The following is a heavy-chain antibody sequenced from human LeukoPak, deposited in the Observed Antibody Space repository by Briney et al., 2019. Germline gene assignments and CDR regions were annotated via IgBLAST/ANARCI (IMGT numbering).Heavy chain of an antibody. Sequence: GGSLRLSCAASGFTFSSYAMSWVRQAPGKGLEWVSAISGSGGSTYYADSVKGRFTISRDNSKNTLYLQMNSLRAEDTAVYYCAKDIRYFDWLGPDYWGQGTLVTVPS. V-gene: IGHV3-23*01. CDR3: AKDIRYFDWLGPDY. CDR2: ISGSGGST. CDR1: GFTFSSYA. J-gene: IGHJ4*02. D-gene: IGHD3-9*01.